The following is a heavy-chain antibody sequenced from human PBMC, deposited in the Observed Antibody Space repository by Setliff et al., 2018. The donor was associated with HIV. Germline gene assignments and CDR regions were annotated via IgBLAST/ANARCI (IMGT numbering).Heavy chain of an antibody. D-gene: IGHD5-12*01. J-gene: IGHJ4*02. CDR2: IAYSGST. CDR1: GDSIKSSTYH. Sequence: SETLSLTCNVSGDSIKSSTYHWGWIRQSSGKGLEWIGSIAYSGSTSYSPSLKSRVTISVDTSNNQFSLRLRSVTAADTAVYYCAREQWLRYFDDWGQGALVTVSS. CDR3: AREQWLRYFDD. V-gene: IGHV4-39*07.